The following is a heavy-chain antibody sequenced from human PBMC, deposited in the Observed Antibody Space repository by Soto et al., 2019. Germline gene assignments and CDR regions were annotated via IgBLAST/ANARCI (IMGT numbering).Heavy chain of an antibody. J-gene: IGHJ4*02. CDR3: VKEVTVEGVPIFDQ. Sequence: GSLRLSCAASGFTFSNYAMSWVRQAPGKGPEWVSGISGGGERAYYADSVKGRFTFSRDNSKNTLYLQMSSLRVEDTAVYYCVKEVTVEGVPIFDQWVQGTLVTVSS. V-gene: IGHV3-23*01. D-gene: IGHD2-21*02. CDR1: GFTFSNYA. CDR2: ISGGGERA.